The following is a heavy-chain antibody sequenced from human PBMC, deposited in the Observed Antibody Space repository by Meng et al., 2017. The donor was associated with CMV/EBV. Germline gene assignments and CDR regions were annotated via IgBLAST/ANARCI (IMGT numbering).Heavy chain of an antibody. Sequence: ASVKVSCKASGYTFTGYYMHWVRQAPGQGLEWMGWINPNSGGTNYAQKFQGRVTMTRDTSISTAYMELSRLRSDDTAVYYCARDFANEGVYYYDYYYGMDVWGKGTTVTVSS. D-gene: IGHD3-10*01. J-gene: IGHJ6*04. V-gene: IGHV1-2*02. CDR1: GYTFTGYY. CDR3: ARDFANEGVYYYDYYYGMDV. CDR2: INPNSGGT.